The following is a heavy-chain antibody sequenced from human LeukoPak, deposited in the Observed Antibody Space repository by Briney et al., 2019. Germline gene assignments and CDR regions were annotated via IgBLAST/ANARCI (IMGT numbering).Heavy chain of an antibody. CDR1: GGSISSGGYY. CDR3: ARRRGGQFDWLLYVGEAFDI. J-gene: IGHJ3*02. CDR2: IYYSGST. V-gene: IGHV4-61*08. Sequence: SETLSLTCTVSGGSISSGGYYWSWIRQHPGKGLECIGYIYYSGSTNYNPSLKSRVTISVDTSKNQFSLKLTSVTAADTAVYYCARRRGGQFDWLLYVGEAFDIWGQGTMVTVSS. D-gene: IGHD3-9*01.